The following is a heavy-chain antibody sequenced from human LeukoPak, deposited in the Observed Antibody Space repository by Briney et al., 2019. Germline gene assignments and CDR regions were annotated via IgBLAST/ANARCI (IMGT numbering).Heavy chain of an antibody. D-gene: IGHD2-2*01. J-gene: IGHJ4*02. Sequence: SETLSLTCTVSGGSIPNSPYFWGWIRQPPGTGLEWIATVSYSGVTYYNPSLKSRVTISVDTSKNQFSLKMTSVTAADTAVYFCARDSPYCTSSDCYLDYWGQGTLVTVSS. CDR1: GGSIPNSPYF. CDR3: ARDSPYCTSSDCYLDY. V-gene: IGHV4-39*02. CDR2: VSYSGVT.